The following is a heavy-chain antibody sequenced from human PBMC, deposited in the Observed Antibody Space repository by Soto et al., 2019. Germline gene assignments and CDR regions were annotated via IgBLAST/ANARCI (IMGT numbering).Heavy chain of an antibody. CDR1: GFTFSSFG. CDR3: AKERSVVATTPDFDY. Sequence: QVQLVESGGGVVQPGRSLRLSCAASGFTFSSFGMHWVRQAPGKGLEWVAVASYDGSYKYYADSVKGRFTISRDNSKNTLYRQMKSVRAEDTAVYYCAKERSVVATTPDFDYWGQGTLVTVSS. D-gene: IGHD5-12*01. J-gene: IGHJ4*02. V-gene: IGHV3-30*18. CDR2: ASYDGSYK.